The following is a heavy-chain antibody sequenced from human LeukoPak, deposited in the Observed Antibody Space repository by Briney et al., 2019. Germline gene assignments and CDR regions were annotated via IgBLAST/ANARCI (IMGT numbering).Heavy chain of an antibody. CDR1: RGSLCRYL. CDR2: IYYSGST. V-gene: IGHV4-59*01. CDR3: ARDRKIPRKSSFLPYNMHV. Sequence: SETLSLTCTEPRGSLCRYLRSWIRQPPGKGLEWIGYIYYSGSTNYNPSLKSRVTISVDTSKNQFSLKLSSVTAADTAVYYCARDRKIPRKSSFLPYNMHVWAKGTTVTVSS. J-gene: IGHJ6*03. D-gene: IGHD6-13*01.